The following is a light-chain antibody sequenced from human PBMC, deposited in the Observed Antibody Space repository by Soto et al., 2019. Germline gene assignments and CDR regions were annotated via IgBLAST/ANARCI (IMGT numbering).Light chain of an antibody. CDR2: DVS. CDR1: SSDVGGYNF. CDR3: SSYTSSNTLYV. Sequence: QSALTQPASVSGSPGQSITISCTGTSSDVGGYNFVSWYQQHPGKAPELMIYDVSNRPSGVSDRFSGSKSGDTASLTISGLQAEDEADYYCSSYTSSNTLYVFGTGTKLTVL. V-gene: IGLV2-14*01. J-gene: IGLJ1*01.